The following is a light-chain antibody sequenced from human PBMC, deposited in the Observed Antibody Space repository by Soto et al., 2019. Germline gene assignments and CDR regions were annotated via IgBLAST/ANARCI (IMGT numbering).Light chain of an antibody. Sequence: QSALTQPASVSGSPGQSITISCTGTSSDVGGYHYVSWYQQLPGKAPKLMIYEGSKRPSGVSNRFSGSKSGNTASLTISGLQAEDEADYYCCSYAGSSPPYVFGTGTKVTVL. CDR3: CSYAGSSPPYV. J-gene: IGLJ1*01. V-gene: IGLV2-23*01. CDR1: SSDVGGYHY. CDR2: EGS.